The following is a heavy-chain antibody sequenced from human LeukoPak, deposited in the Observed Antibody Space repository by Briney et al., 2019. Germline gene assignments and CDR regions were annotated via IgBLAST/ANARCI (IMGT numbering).Heavy chain of an antibody. Sequence: GASVKVSCKASGYTFTDNYIHWVRQAPGQGLEWMGRVNPDSGGINHAQKFQGRVTTTRDTSINTAFVELRRLRSDDTATYYCARAQNYHDRSGYSDDTFDVWGHGTMITVSS. V-gene: IGHV1-2*06. CDR1: GYTFTDNY. D-gene: IGHD3-22*01. CDR2: VNPDSGGI. J-gene: IGHJ3*01. CDR3: ARAQNYHDRSGYSDDTFDV.